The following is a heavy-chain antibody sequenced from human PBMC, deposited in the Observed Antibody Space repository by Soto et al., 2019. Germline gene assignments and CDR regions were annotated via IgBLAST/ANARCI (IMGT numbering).Heavy chain of an antibody. CDR2: ISWNSGSI. D-gene: IGHD1-26*01. J-gene: IGHJ6*03. CDR1: GFTFDDYA. Sequence: GGSLRLSCAASGFTFDDYAMHWVRQAPGKGLEWVSGISWNSGSIGYADSVKGRFTISRDNAKNSLYLQMNSLRAEDTALYYCAKEGATNHNYYYYMDVWGKGTTVTVSS. CDR3: AKEGATNHNYYYYMDV. V-gene: IGHV3-9*01.